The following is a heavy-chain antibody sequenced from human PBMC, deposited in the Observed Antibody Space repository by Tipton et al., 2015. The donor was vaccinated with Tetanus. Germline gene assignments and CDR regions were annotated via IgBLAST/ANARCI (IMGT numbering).Heavy chain of an antibody. J-gene: IGHJ5*02. V-gene: IGHV4-34*01. CDR2: INHRGGT. D-gene: IGHD6-19*01. CDR1: GGSFSGFY. Sequence: TLSLTCAVSGGSFSGFYWSWIRQPPGKGLEWIGEINHRGGTSYNPSLKSRVTISVDTSKNQFSLNMSSVTAADTAVYYRAILPKHWLAPRGAPWGQGILVTVSS. CDR3: AILPKHWLAPRGAP.